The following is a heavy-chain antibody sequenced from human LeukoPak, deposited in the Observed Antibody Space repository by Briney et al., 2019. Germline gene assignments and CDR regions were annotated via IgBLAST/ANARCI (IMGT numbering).Heavy chain of an antibody. CDR1: GGSISSYY. D-gene: IGHD3-10*01. J-gene: IGHJ4*02. V-gene: IGHV4-59*01. CDR3: ARAKIAGVWFGELSTLFDY. Sequence: MPSETLSLTCTVSGGSISSYYWRWIRQTPGKGLEWIGYIYYSGSTNYNPSLKSRVTISVDTSKNQFSLKLSTVTAADTAVYYCARAKIAGVWFGELSTLFDYWGQGTLVTVSS. CDR2: IYYSGST.